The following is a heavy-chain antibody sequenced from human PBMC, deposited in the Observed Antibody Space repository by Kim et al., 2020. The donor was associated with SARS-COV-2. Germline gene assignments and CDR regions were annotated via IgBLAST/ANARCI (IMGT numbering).Heavy chain of an antibody. CDR3: ARVFYNSGRTNAFDI. J-gene: IGHJ3*02. V-gene: IGHV3-74*01. D-gene: IGHD3-10*01. Sequence: AASVKGRFAISRDDAKNTLFLQMNSLRAEDTAVYYCARVFYNSGRTNAFDIWGQGTMVTVSS.